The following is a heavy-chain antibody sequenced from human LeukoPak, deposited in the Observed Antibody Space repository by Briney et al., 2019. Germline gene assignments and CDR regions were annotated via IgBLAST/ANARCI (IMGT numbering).Heavy chain of an antibody. CDR2: ISGSGGST. Sequence: GGSLRLSCAASGFTFSSYGMSWVRQAPGKGLEWVSAISGSGGSTYYADSVKGRFTISRDNSKNTLYLQMNSLRAEDTAVYYCARARYSSTYDYWGQGTLVTVSS. D-gene: IGHD6-13*01. V-gene: IGHV3-23*01. CDR3: ARARYSSTYDY. J-gene: IGHJ4*02. CDR1: GFTFSSYG.